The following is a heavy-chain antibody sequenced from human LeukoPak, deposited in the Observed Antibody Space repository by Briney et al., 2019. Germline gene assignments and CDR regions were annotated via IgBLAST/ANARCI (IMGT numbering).Heavy chain of an antibody. CDR2: IYTSGST. CDR1: GGSISSGSCY. CDR3: ARIIRGSGSYYYYYYYMDV. Sequence: PSQTLSLTCTVSGGSISSGSCYWSWIRQPAGKGLEWIGRIYTSGSTNYNPSLKSRVTISVDTSKNQFSLKLSSVTAADTAVYYCARIIRGSGSYYYYYYYMDVWGKGTTVTISS. J-gene: IGHJ6*03. V-gene: IGHV4-61*02. D-gene: IGHD3-10*01.